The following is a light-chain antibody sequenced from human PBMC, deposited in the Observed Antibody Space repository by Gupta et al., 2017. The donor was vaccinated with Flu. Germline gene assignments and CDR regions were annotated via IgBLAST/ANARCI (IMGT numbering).Light chain of an antibody. V-gene: IGLV2-14*01. CDR3: TADTTSSTLV. CDR2: DVS. CDR1: RSDIGNYNY. Sequence: QPALTQPASVSGSPARSSTISCTVARSDIGNYNYVSCHQLHPGKAHRLMLYDVSDRPSVVSNRFSGSKSGNTASLTISGRQAEDGADYYFTADTTSSTLVFGGGTKLTVL. J-gene: IGLJ2*01.